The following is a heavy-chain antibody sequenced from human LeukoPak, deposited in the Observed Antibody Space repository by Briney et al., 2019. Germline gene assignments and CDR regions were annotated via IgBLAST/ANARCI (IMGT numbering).Heavy chain of an antibody. CDR1: GYTFTDYY. V-gene: IGHV1-2*02. Sequence: ASAKVSCKASGYTFTDYYIHWVRQAPGQGPEWMGWINPNSGGTNYAQRFQGRVTMTRDTSITTAHMEVSSLRSDDTAVYYCARDSIKGVRFLGYWGQGTLVTVSS. CDR2: INPNSGGT. J-gene: IGHJ4*02. CDR3: ARDSIKGVRFLGY. D-gene: IGHD3-3*01.